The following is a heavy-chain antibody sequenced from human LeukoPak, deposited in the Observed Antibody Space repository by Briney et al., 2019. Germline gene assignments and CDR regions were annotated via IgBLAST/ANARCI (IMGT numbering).Heavy chain of an antibody. D-gene: IGHD2/OR15-2a*01. Sequence: PGGSLRLSCAASGFTFSSYSMNWVRQAPGKGLVWVSRIDSDGSGTIHADSVKGRFTISRDNAKNTLYLQMNSVTAEDTAVYYCTRSSFPYYFDYWGQGTLVTVSS. CDR3: TRSSFPYYFDY. CDR2: IDSDGSGT. V-gene: IGHV3-74*01. CDR1: GFTFSSYS. J-gene: IGHJ4*02.